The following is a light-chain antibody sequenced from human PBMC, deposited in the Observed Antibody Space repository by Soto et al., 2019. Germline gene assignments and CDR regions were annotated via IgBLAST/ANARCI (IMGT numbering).Light chain of an antibody. CDR3: QQYGSSPPT. Sequence: EIVLTQSPGTLSLSPGERATLSCRASQSVSTNYLAWYQRKPGQAPRLLIYGASYRATDIPNRFSGSGSGTEFTLTITRLKAEDFAVYYCQQYGSSPPTFGQGTKVEIK. J-gene: IGKJ1*01. CDR2: GAS. CDR1: QSVSTNY. V-gene: IGKV3-20*01.